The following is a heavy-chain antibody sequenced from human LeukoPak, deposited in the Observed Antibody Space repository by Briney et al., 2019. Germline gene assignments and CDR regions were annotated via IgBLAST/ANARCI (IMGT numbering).Heavy chain of an antibody. D-gene: IGHD2-15*01. CDR3: ARDHEYCSGGSCYPGGGFDP. V-gene: IGHV1-18*01. CDR1: GYTFTSYG. Sequence: SVKVSCKASGYTFTSYGISWVRQAPGQGLEWMGWISAYNGNTNYAQKFQGRVIMTRDTSISTAYMELSRLRSDDTAVYYCARDHEYCSGGSCYPGGGFDPWGQGTLVTVSS. J-gene: IGHJ5*02. CDR2: ISAYNGNT.